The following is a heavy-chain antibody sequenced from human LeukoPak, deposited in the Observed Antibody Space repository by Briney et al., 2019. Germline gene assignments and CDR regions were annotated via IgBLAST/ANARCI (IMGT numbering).Heavy chain of an antibody. CDR1: GFTFGAYW. J-gene: IGHJ4*02. CDR2: IKGDGSQK. V-gene: IGHV3-7*01. CDR3: ARWRGAQSEFEY. D-gene: IGHD3-3*01. Sequence: GGSLRLSCAASGFTFGAYWMTWVRRAPGKGLEFVANIKGDGSQKEYVDSVKGRFTISRDNAKNSLYLQMISLRAEDTAVYYCARWRGAQSEFEYWGQGTLVTVSS.